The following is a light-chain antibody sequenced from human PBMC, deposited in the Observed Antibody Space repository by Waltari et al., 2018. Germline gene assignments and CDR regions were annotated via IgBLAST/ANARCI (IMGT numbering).Light chain of an antibody. CDR3: QQSYGTPT. V-gene: IGKV1-39*01. CDR2: SAS. Sequence: DIQMTQSPSSLSAAVGDRVTITCQASQSISAYLYWYQQKPGKAPKLLIYSASILQSGVPSRFTGSGSGTVFNFTITSLQPEDFATYYCQQSYGTPTFGGGTQVETK. CDR1: QSISAY. J-gene: IGKJ4*01.